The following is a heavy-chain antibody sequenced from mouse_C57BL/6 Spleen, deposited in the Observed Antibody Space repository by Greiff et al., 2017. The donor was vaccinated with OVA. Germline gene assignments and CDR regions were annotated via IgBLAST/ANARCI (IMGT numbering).Heavy chain of an antibody. CDR1: GYSITSGYY. V-gene: IGHV3-6*01. Sequence: EVKVEESGPGLVKPSQSLSLTCSVTGYSITSGYYWNWIRQFPGNKLEWMGYISYDGSNNYNPSLKNRISITRDTSKNQFFLKLNSVTTEDTATYYCARVYDYDRVMDYWGQGTSVTVSS. CDR2: ISYDGSN. CDR3: ARVYDYDRVMDY. J-gene: IGHJ4*01. D-gene: IGHD2-4*01.